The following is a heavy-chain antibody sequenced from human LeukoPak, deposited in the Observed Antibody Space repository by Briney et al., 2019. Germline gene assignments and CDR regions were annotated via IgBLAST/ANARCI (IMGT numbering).Heavy chain of an antibody. J-gene: IGHJ4*02. CDR3: ARDGTTDYDILTGYYTPHCFDY. CDR1: GYTFTSYG. CDR2: ISAYNGNT. Sequence: GASVEVSCKASGYTFTSYGISWVRQAPGQGLEWMGWISAYNGNTNYAQKLQGRVTMTTDTSTSTAYMELRSLRSDDTAVYYCARDGTTDYDILTGYYTPHCFDYWGQGTLVTVSS. D-gene: IGHD3-9*01. V-gene: IGHV1-18*01.